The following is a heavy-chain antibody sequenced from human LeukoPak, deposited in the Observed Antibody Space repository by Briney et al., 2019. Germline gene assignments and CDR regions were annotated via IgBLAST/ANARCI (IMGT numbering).Heavy chain of an antibody. Sequence: GGSLRLSCAASGLTFSSYGMHWVRQAPGKGLEWVAVIWYDGSNKYYADSVKGRFTISRDNSKNTLYLQMNSLRAEDTAVYYCARDPPYCTNGVCYDYYYYGMDVWGQGTTVTVSS. CDR3: ARDPPYCTNGVCYDYYYYGMDV. D-gene: IGHD2-8*01. CDR2: IWYDGSNK. CDR1: GLTFSSYG. J-gene: IGHJ6*02. V-gene: IGHV3-33*08.